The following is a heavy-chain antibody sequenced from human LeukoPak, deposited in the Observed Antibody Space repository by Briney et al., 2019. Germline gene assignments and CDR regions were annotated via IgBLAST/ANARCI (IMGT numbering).Heavy chain of an antibody. CDR3: ARRVAVTSRYYFDY. CDR1: GVSISSYY. CDR2: IYTSGST. D-gene: IGHD6-19*01. J-gene: IGHJ4*02. V-gene: IGHV4-4*07. Sequence: SETLSLTCTVSGVSISSYYWSWIRQPAGKGLEWIGRIYTSGSTNYNPSLKSRVTMSVDTSKNQFSLKLSSVTAADTAVYYCARRVAVTSRYYFDYWGQGTLVTVSS.